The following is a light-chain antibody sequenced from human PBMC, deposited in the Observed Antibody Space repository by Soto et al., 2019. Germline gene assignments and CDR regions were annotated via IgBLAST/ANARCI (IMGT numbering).Light chain of an antibody. CDR3: QLSGTSLWT. Sequence: EIRLTQSPGTLSLSPGERATLSCRASQSVSSSFLAWYQQKPGQAPRLLIYGASSRATGIPDRFSGSGSGPDFTLTISRLEPEDFAMYLCQLSGTSLWTFGQGTKVEIK. CDR1: QSVSSSF. J-gene: IGKJ1*01. CDR2: GAS. V-gene: IGKV3-20*01.